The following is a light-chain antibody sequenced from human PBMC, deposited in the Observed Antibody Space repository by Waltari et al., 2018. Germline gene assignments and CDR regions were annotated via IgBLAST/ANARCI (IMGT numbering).Light chain of an antibody. J-gene: IGLJ1*01. Sequence: SYVVTQPPSVSVAPGETATLPCGGANIGPYSAHRYQQKAGQAPVLVIFYDRDRPSGIPDRFSGSNSGNTATLTISRVEAGDEARYYCHVWHPHVDPGVFGTGTEVTVL. CDR3: HVWHPHVDPGV. CDR1: NIGPYS. V-gene: IGLV3-21*04. CDR2: YDR.